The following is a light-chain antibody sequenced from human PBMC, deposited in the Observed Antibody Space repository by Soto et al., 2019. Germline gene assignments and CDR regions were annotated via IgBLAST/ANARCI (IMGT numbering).Light chain of an antibody. V-gene: IGKV1-27*01. CDR2: AAS. CDR1: QAITNH. Sequence: DIQMTQSPSSLSASVGDRVTTTCRPSQAITNHLPWYQQKPGKVPKLLIYAASTLQSGVPSRFSGSGSGTDFTLTISSLQPEDVATYYCQKYNSAPPLTFGGGTKVEIK. J-gene: IGKJ4*01. CDR3: QKYNSAPPLT.